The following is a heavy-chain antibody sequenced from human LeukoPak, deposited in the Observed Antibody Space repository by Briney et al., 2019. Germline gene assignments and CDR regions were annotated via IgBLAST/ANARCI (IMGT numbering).Heavy chain of an antibody. J-gene: IGHJ4*02. D-gene: IGHD3-22*01. Sequence: GGSLRLSRVASVFSPSDYSIKWVREAQGEGLGWVSSINAASTSIYYPDAVKGRFTISRDNGKSSLYLQMNSLRAEDTTLYYCARLRRNSDRNGYYYYYYFWGQGVLVTVFS. CDR1: VFSPSDYS. CDR2: INAASTSI. V-gene: IGHV3-21*01. CDR3: ARLRRNSDRNGYYYYYYF.